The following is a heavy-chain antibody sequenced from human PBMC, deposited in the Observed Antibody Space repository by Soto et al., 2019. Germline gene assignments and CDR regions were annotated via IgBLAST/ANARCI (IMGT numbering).Heavy chain of an antibody. CDR1: GYTLTELS. D-gene: IGHD6-13*01. V-gene: IGHV1-24*01. CDR3: ATEPPLLAAAGPHPLDY. J-gene: IGHJ4*02. Sequence: GASVKVSCKVSGYTLTELSMHWVRQAPGKGLEWMGGFDPEDGETIYAQKFQGRVTMTEDTSTDTAYMELSSLRSEDTAVYYCATEPPLLAAAGPHPLDYWGQGTLVTVSS. CDR2: FDPEDGET.